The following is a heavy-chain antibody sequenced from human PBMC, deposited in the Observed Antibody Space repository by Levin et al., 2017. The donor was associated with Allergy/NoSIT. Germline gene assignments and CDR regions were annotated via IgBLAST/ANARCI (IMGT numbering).Heavy chain of an antibody. CDR1: GFTFSSYG. J-gene: IGHJ4*02. CDR2: ISYDGSNK. D-gene: IGHD5-18*01. CDR3: AKDFRGYSPH. Sequence: GGSLRLSCAASGFTFSSYGMHWVRQAPGKGLEWVAVISYDGSNKYYADSVKGRFTISRDNSKNTLYLQMNSLRAEDTAVYYCAKDFRGYSPHWGQGTLVTVSS. V-gene: IGHV3-30*18.